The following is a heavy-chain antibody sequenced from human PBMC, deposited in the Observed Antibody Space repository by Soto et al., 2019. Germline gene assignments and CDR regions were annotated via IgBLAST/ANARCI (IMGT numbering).Heavy chain of an antibody. Sequence: QVQLQESCPGLGKPAQTMYLTCTVSGGSISTDDYCSSWIRNPPDMGLEWIGHIYDGGRTYNNPSLESRVTMSVDTSKSQLSLTLSSVSAADTAVYYCARGPSGDKVDSWGQGTLVTVSS. D-gene: IGHD7-27*01. CDR1: GGSISTDDYC. CDR3: ARGPSGDKVDS. J-gene: IGHJ4*02. CDR2: IYDGGRT. V-gene: IGHV4-30-4*08.